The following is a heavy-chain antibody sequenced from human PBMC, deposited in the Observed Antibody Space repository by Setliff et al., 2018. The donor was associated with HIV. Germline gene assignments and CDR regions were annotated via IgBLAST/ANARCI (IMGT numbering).Heavy chain of an antibody. V-gene: IGHV1-2*02. CDR3: ARDLRDGFEEWFSTLDDGMDV. J-gene: IGHJ6*02. CDR2: INPHTGVT. CDR1: GYIFIRYY. D-gene: IGHD3-3*01. Sequence: ASVKVSCKTSGYIFIRYYIFWVRQAPGQGLEWMGNINPHTGVTKYAEKFQGRVTMTRDTSINTIYMELSRLRSDDTAVYYCARDLRDGFEEWFSTLDDGMDVWGQGTTVTVLL.